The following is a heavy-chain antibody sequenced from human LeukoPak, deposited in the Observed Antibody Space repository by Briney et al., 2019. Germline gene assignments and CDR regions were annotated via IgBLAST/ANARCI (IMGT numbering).Heavy chain of an antibody. CDR1: GFTFDDYT. J-gene: IGHJ1*01. V-gene: IGHV3-43*01. D-gene: IGHD1-1*01. Sequence: GGSLRLSCEASGFTFDDYTMHWVRQAPDKGLEWVSFISWDGGSTYYADSVKGRFTISRDNSKNSLYLQMNSLRTEDTALYYCAKDTTAAYGTGYFQHWGQGTLVTVSS. CDR2: ISWDGGST. CDR3: AKDTTAAYGTGYFQH.